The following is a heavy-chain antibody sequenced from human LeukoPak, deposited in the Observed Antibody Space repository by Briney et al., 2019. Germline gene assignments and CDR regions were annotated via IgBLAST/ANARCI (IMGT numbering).Heavy chain of an antibody. CDR1: GYTFTSYG. Sequence: ASVKVSCKASGYTFTSYGISWVRQAPGQGLEWMGWISAYNGNTNYAQKLQGRVTMTTDTSTSTAYMELRSLRPDDTAVYYCARAGTMVRGVIFFDYWGQGTLVTVSS. CDR2: ISAYNGNT. CDR3: ARAGTMVRGVIFFDY. J-gene: IGHJ4*02. D-gene: IGHD3-10*01. V-gene: IGHV1-18*01.